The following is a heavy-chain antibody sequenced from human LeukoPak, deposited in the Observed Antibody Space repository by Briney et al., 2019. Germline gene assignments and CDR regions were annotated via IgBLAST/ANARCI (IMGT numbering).Heavy chain of an antibody. CDR2: ISGSGGST. CDR3: AKWWYGDTGIDY. V-gene: IGHV3-23*01. CDR1: GFTFSSYA. J-gene: IGHJ4*02. Sequence: GRSLRLSCAASGFTFSSYAMSWVRQAPGKGLEWVSAISGSGGSTYYADSVKGRFTISRDNSKNTLYLQMNSLRAEDTAVYYCAKWWYGDTGIDYWGQGTLVTVSS. D-gene: IGHD4-17*01.